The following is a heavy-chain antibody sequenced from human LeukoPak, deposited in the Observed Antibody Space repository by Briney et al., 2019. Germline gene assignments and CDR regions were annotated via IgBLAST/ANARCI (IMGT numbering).Heavy chain of an antibody. CDR2: INADSGNT. CDR1: GYTFTSRG. CDR3: ARDEVSGGWYNH. J-gene: IGHJ4*02. V-gene: IGHV1-18*04. Sequence: ASMKVSCKASGYTFTSRGFSWVRQAPGQGLEWMGWINADSGNTNYAQKFQGRVTLTTDTSTNTAYMELRSLRSDDTAAYYCARDEVSGGWYNHWGQGTLVTVSS. D-gene: IGHD6-19*01.